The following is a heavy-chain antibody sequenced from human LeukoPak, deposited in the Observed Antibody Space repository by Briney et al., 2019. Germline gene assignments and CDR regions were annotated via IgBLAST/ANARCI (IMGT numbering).Heavy chain of an antibody. CDR3: ARDYQWYNWFDP. CDR1: GYTFTSYA. CDR2: INAGNGNT. Sequence: ASVKVSCKASGYTFTSYAMHWVRQAPGQRLEWMGWINAGNGNTKYSQKFQSRVTITRDTSASTAYMELSSLRSEDTAVYYCARDYQWYNWFDPWGQGTLVTVSS. J-gene: IGHJ5*02. D-gene: IGHD2-15*01. V-gene: IGHV1-3*01.